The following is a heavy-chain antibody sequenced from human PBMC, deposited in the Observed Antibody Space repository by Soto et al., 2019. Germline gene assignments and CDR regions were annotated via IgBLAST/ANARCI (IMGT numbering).Heavy chain of an antibody. CDR3: AKDSRTKTRNYYYGMDV. CDR1: GFTFDDYG. D-gene: IGHD2-2*01. J-gene: IGHJ6*02. CDR2: IGWSGGYT. V-gene: IGHV3-9*01. Sequence: GGSLRLSCAASGFTFDDYGMHWVRQAPGKGLEWVSGIGWSGGYTGYADSVKGRFTISRDNAKNSLSLQMNSLRAEDTALYFCAKDSRTKTRNYYYGMDVWGQGTTVTVSS.